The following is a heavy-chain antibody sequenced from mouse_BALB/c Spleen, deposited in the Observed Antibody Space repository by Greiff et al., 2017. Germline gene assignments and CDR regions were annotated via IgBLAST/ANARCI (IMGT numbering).Heavy chain of an antibody. CDR2: IWGDGST. CDR1: GFSLTGYG. Sequence: VKLVESGPGLVAPSQSLSITCTVSGFSLTGYGVNWVRQPPGKGLEWLGMIWGDGSTDYNSALKSRLSISKDNSKSQVFLKMNSLQTDDTARYYCARDLTMITTRVSYYYAMDYWGQGTSVTVSS. V-gene: IGHV2-6-7*01. D-gene: IGHD2-4*01. CDR3: ARDLTMITTRVSYYYAMDY. J-gene: IGHJ4*01.